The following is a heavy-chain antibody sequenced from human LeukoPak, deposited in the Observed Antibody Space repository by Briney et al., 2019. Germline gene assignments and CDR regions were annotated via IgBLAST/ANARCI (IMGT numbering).Heavy chain of an antibody. Sequence: GGSLRLSCAASGFTFSNYWMIWVRQAPGKGLEWVSYISSSSSTIYYADSVKGRFTISRDNAKNSLYLQMNSLRDEDTAVYYCAKDLHNWNSVGVHWGQGTLVTVSS. CDR1: GFTFSNYW. J-gene: IGHJ4*02. CDR3: AKDLHNWNSVGVH. V-gene: IGHV3-48*02. CDR2: ISSSSSTI. D-gene: IGHD1-1*01.